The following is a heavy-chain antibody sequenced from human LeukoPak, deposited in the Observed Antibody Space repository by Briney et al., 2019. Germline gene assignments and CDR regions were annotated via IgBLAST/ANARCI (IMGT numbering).Heavy chain of an antibody. J-gene: IGHJ3*02. CDR2: ISGSSNYI. CDR1: GFTFSDYT. D-gene: IGHD3-9*01. CDR3: ARDESGDNDAFDI. Sequence: PGGSLRLSCAASGFTFSDYTMNWVRLAPGKGLEWVSSISGSSNYIYYADSVKGRFTISRGNAKNSPYLQMNSLRVEDTAVYYCARDESGDNDAFDIWGQGTMVTVSS. V-gene: IGHV3-21*01.